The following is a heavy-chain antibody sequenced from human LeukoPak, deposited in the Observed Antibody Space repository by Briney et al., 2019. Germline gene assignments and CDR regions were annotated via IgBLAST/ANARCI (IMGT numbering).Heavy chain of an antibody. J-gene: IGHJ4*02. CDR2: TSGSGDGT. V-gene: IGHV3-23*01. CDR1: GFTFSSYA. Sequence: GGSMSLSCAASGFTFSSYAMSWLRQAPGKGVEWVSATSGSGDGTFYAASVKGRFTISRDNSKNTLYLQMNSLRAEDTAIYCCAKLRDFFDSSGQFYYWGQGTLVTVSS. D-gene: IGHD3-22*01. CDR3: AKLRDFFDSSGQFYY.